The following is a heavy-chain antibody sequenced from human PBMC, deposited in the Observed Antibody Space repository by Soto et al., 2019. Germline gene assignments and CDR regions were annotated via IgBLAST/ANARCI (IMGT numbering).Heavy chain of an antibody. CDR2: ISGSGGST. D-gene: IGHD3-3*01. CDR3: ATRITVFGLLIPPFDP. J-gene: IGHJ5*02. V-gene: IGHV3-23*01. CDR1: GFTFSSYV. Sequence: SGGSLRLSCAAFGFTFSSYVMSWVRQAPGKGLEWVSGISGSGGSTYYADSVKGRFTVSRDNSKNTLYLQMNSLRAEDTALYYCATRITVFGLLIPPFDPWGQGTQVTVSS.